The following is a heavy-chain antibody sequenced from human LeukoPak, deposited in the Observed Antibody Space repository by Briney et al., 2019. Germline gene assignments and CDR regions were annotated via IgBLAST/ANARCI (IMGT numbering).Heavy chain of an antibody. CDR1: GGSISSYY. J-gene: IGHJ4*02. Sequence: SETLSLTCTVSGGSISSYYGSWIRQPPGEGLERIGYIYYSGSTNYNPSLKSRVTISVDTSKNQFSLKLSSVTAADTAVYYCASHGDYAEYWGQGTLVTVSS. V-gene: IGHV4-59*01. CDR2: IYYSGST. D-gene: IGHD4-17*01. CDR3: ASHGDYAEY.